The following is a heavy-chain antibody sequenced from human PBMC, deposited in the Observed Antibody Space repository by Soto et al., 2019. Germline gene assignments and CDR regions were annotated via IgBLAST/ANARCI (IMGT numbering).Heavy chain of an antibody. J-gene: IGHJ4*02. V-gene: IGHV1-69*13. D-gene: IGHD3-10*01. CDR2: FIPIFVSA. CDR1: GGTVSSYA. Sequence: ASVKVSCKASGGTVSSYAITWVRQAPGKGLEWMGVFIPIFVSAHYAPKFQGRITITADESTSTAYMELSGLTSEDTAIYYCARDVSSDTTGFRGYDLWGQGTQVTVSS. CDR3: ARDVSSDTTGFRGYDL.